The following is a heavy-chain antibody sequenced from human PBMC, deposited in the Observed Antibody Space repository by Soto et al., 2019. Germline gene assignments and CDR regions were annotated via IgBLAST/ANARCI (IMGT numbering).Heavy chain of an antibody. V-gene: IGHV5-51*01. CDR3: SKGDTDPFAS. Sequence: PGESLKISCQGSGYRFTSSWIGWVRQMPGKGLEWLGNVYPSAPDVRYSPSFEGRVTISADNSINTAYLHLLNLKASDTAIYYCSKGDTDPFASWGRGTRVTVSS. J-gene: IGHJ4*02. CDR1: GYRFTSSW. CDR2: VYPSAPDV. D-gene: IGHD3-16*01.